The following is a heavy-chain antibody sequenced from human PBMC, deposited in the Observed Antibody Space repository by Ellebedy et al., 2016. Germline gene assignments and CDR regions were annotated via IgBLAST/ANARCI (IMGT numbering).Heavy chain of an antibody. D-gene: IGHD3-22*01. J-gene: IGHJ3*02. CDR2: IYYSGNT. Sequence: SETLSLXCTVSGASISTYYWSWFRQSPGRGLEWIGYIYYSGNTKNNPPFRGRVTISIDTSKNQFSLKLSSVTAADTAVYYCAGADHYYDTRMGAFEIWGQGTMVTVSS. CDR1: GASISTYY. CDR3: AGADHYYDTRMGAFEI. V-gene: IGHV4-59*13.